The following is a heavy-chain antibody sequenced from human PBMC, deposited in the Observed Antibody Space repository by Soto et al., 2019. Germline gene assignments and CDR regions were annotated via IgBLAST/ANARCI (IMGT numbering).Heavy chain of an antibody. V-gene: IGHV3-23*01. CDR1: GFTFSSYA. D-gene: IGHD3-22*01. J-gene: IGHJ4*02. CDR3: ARDYYKYYDSSGYYRSPAY. Sequence: PGGSLRLSCEVSGFTFSSYAMSWVRQAPGKGLEWVSAIPGRGSNTYYADSVKGRFTISRDSSRNTLFLQMNSLRAEDTAVYYCARDYYKYYDSSGYYRSPAYWGQGTLVTVSS. CDR2: IPGRGSNT.